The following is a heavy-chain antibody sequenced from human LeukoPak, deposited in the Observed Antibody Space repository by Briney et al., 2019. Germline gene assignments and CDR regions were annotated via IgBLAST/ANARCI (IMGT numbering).Heavy chain of an antibody. V-gene: IGHV4-4*09. CDR3: ARLGSYHDF. Sequence: PSQTMSLTCTVSAASISNYYWRWIRQTPEKGMEWMGHIHTSGESSYHPSLESRLTMSIDTSRNQLSLKLTSVTAADTAVYFCARLGSYHDFWGQGALVTVSS. D-gene: IGHD1-26*01. CDR1: AASISNYY. J-gene: IGHJ4*02. CDR2: IHTSGES.